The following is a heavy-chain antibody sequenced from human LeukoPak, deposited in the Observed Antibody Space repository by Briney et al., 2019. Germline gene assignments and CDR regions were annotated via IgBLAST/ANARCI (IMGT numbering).Heavy chain of an antibody. CDR2: VCYDGTS. V-gene: IGHV4-39*01. CDR3: VRHISTNTGYFDS. D-gene: IGHD5-24*01. Sequence: SETLSLTCTVSGDSINSHSYYWGWIRQPPGKGLEWIGSVCYDGTSYSNPSLKSRVAVFVDTSRDQFSLDLSFVTAADTALYYCVRHISTNTGYFDSCGQGTLVSVSS. CDR1: GDSINSHSYY. J-gene: IGHJ4*02.